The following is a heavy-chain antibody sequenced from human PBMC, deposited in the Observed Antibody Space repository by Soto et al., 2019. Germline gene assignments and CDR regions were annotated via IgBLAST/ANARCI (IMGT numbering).Heavy chain of an antibody. J-gene: IGHJ6*02. Sequence: QTGGSLRLSCAASGFTFSTHWMSWVRQAPGKGLEWVANINQDGSEKYYVDSVKGRFTISRDNAKNSLYLQINSLRAEDTAVYYCARDTATHTYFYYYGMDVWGQGTTVTVSS. CDR1: GFTFSTHW. V-gene: IGHV3-7*01. CDR2: INQDGSEK. D-gene: IGHD1-26*01. CDR3: ARDTATHTYFYYYGMDV.